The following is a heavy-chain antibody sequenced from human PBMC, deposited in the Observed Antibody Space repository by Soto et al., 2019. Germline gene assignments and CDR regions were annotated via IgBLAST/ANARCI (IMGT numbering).Heavy chain of an antibody. CDR3: ASTYYYGSGSSPSWFDP. CDR1: GGSISSSSYY. Sequence: KPSETLSLTCTVSGGSISSSSYYWGWIRQPPGKGLEWIGSIYYSGSTYYNPSLKSRVTISVDTSKNQFSLKLSSVTAADTAVYYCASTYYYGSGSSPSWFDPWGQGTLVTVSS. CDR2: IYYSGST. V-gene: IGHV4-39*01. J-gene: IGHJ5*02. D-gene: IGHD3-10*01.